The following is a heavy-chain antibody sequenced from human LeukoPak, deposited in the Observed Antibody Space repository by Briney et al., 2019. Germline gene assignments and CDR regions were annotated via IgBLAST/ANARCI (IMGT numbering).Heavy chain of an antibody. Sequence: ASVKVSCKASGYTFTSYDINWVRQATGQGLEWMGWMNPNSGNTGYAQKLQGRVTMTRKTSISTAYMELSSLRSEDTAVYYRARGIAARPRGYYYMDVWGKGTTVTVSS. CDR2: MNPNSGNT. D-gene: IGHD6-6*01. CDR3: ARGIAARPRGYYYMDV. V-gene: IGHV1-8*01. J-gene: IGHJ6*03. CDR1: GYTFTSYD.